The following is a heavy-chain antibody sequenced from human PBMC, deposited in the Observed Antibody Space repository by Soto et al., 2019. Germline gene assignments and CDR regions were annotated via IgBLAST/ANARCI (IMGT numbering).Heavy chain of an antibody. CDR2: ISSSGSTI. Sequence: GGSLRLSCAASGFTFSDYYMSWIRQAPGKGLEWVSYISSSGSTIYYADSVKGRFTVSRDNAKNSLYLQMNSLRAEDTAVYYCAREYDYIWGSYRSSFDYWGQGTLVTVSS. CDR3: AREYDYIWGSYRSSFDY. J-gene: IGHJ4*02. V-gene: IGHV3-11*01. D-gene: IGHD3-16*02. CDR1: GFTFSDYY.